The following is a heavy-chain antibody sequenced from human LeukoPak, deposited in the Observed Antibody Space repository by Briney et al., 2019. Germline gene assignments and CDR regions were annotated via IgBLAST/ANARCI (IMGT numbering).Heavy chain of an antibody. CDR2: ISNSGDST. CDR1: GFTFSSHV. V-gene: IGHV3-23*01. CDR3: ASTGYGVRDY. D-gene: IGHD4-17*01. J-gene: IGHJ4*02. Sequence: PGGSLRLSCAASGFTFSSHVMSWFRQVPGKGLEWVSAISNSGDSTFYADSVKGRLTISRDNSKSTLYLQMNSLRAEDTAVYYCASTGYGVRDYWGQGTLVTVSS.